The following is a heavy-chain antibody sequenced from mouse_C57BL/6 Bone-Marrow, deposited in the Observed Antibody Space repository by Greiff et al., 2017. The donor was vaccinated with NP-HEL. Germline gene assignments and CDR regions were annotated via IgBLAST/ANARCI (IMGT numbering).Heavy chain of an antibody. V-gene: IGHV5-4*03. J-gene: IGHJ3*01. CDR2: ISDGGSYT. D-gene: IGHD2-12*01. Sequence: EVKLVESGGGLVKPGGSLKLSCAASGFTFSSYAMSWVRQTPEKRLEWVATISDGGSYTYYPDNVKGRFTISRDNAKNNLYLQMSHLKSEDTAMYYCASPYYTPWFAYWGQGTLVTVSA. CDR3: ASPYYTPWFAY. CDR1: GFTFSSYA.